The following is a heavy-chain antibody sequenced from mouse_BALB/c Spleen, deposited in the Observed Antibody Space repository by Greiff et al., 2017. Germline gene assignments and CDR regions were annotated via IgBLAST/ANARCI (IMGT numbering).Heavy chain of an antibody. V-gene: IGHV14-4*02. D-gene: IGHD2-4*01. Sequence: EVKLVESGAELVRSGASVKLSCTASGFNIKDYYMHWVKQRPEQGLEWIGWIDPENGDTEYAPKFQGKATMTADTSSNTAYLQLSSLTSEDTAVYYCNAVWITTNYWGQGTTLTVSS. J-gene: IGHJ2*01. CDR3: NAVWITTNY. CDR2: IDPENGDT. CDR1: GFNIKDYY.